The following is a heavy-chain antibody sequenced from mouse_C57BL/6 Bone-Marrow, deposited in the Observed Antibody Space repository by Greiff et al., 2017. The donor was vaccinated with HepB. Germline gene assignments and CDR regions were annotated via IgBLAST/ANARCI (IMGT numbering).Heavy chain of an antibody. D-gene: IGHD2-12*01. V-gene: IGHV3-6*01. CDR3: ARVDYTYAMDY. J-gene: IGHJ4*01. CDR2: ISYDGSN. Sequence: EVKLVESGPGLVKPSQSLSLTCSVTGYSITSGYYWNWIRQFPGNKLEWMGYISYDGSNNYNPSLKNRISITRDTSKNQFFLKLNSVTTEDTATYYCARVDYTYAMDYWGQGTSVTVSS. CDR1: GYSITSGYY.